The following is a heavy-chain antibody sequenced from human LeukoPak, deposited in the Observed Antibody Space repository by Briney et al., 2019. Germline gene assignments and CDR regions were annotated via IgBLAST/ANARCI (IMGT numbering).Heavy chain of an antibody. CDR2: ISAYNGNT. Sequence: ASVKVSCKASGYTFTSYGISWVRQAPGQGLEWMGWISAYNGNTNYAQKLQGRVTITADKSTSTAYMELSSLRSEDTAVYYCASSLGYCSGGSCPAPYDAFDIWGQGTMVTVSS. V-gene: IGHV1-18*01. CDR1: GYTFTSYG. J-gene: IGHJ3*02. D-gene: IGHD2-15*01. CDR3: ASSLGYCSGGSCPAPYDAFDI.